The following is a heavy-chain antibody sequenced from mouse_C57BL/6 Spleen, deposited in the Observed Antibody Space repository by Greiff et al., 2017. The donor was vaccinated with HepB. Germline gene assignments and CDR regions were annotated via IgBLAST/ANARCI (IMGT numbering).Heavy chain of an antibody. V-gene: IGHV5-2*01. CDR3: ARHGENWGWFAY. CDR1: EYEFPSHD. CDR2: INSDGGST. J-gene: IGHJ3*01. Sequence: EVQGVESGGGLVQPGESLKLSCESNEYEFPSHDMSWVRKTPEKRLELVAAINSDGGSTYYPDTMERRFIIARDNTKKSLYLQMSSLRAEDTALYYCARHGENWGWFAYWGQGTLVTVSA. D-gene: IGHD4-1*01.